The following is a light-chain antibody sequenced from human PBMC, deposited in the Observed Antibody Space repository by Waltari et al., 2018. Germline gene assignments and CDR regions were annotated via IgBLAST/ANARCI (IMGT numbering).Light chain of an antibody. Sequence: DIVMTQSPDSLAVSLGERAHINCKSSQSVLYSSNNDRNYLAWYQQKPGQPPKLLFYWASTRESGVPDRFRGSGSETDFTLTISSLQAEDVAVYFCQQYYSTPLTFGGGTKVEIK. CDR1: QSVLYSSNNDRNY. V-gene: IGKV4-1*01. CDR3: QQYYSTPLT. CDR2: WAS. J-gene: IGKJ4*01.